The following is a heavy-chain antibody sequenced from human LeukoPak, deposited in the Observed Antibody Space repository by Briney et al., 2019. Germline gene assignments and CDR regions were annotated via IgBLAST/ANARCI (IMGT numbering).Heavy chain of an antibody. V-gene: IGHV1-8*01. J-gene: IGHJ4*02. CDR1: GYTFTSYD. D-gene: IGHD5-18*01. CDR3: ARESGYSYGYSFRY. CDR2: MNPNSGNT. Sequence: ASVKVSCKASGYTFTSYDINWVRQATGQGLEWMGWMNPNSGNTGYAQKFQGRVTMTRNTSISTAYMELSSLRSEDTAAYYCARESGYSYGYSFRYWGQGTLVTVSS.